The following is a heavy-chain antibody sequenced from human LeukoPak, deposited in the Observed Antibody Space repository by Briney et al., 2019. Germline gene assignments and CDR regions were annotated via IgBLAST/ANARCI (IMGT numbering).Heavy chain of an antibody. CDR2: IYYSGST. CDR1: GGSISSYY. CDR3: AREGYSSSPGSDAFDI. V-gene: IGHV4-59*01. D-gene: IGHD6-6*01. J-gene: IGHJ3*02. Sequence: SETLSLTCTVSGGSISSYYWSWIRQPPGKGLEWVGYIYYSGSTNYNPSLKSRVTISVDTSKNQFSLKLSSVTAADTAVYYCAREGYSSSPGSDAFDIWGQGTMVTVSS.